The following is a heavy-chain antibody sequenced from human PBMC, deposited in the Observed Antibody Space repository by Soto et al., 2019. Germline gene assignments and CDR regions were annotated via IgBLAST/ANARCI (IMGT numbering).Heavy chain of an antibody. J-gene: IGHJ4*02. CDR1: GFTFDDYG. CDR3: ARVGSGSYLDY. Sequence: GSLSLSCAASGFTFDDYGMSWVRQAPGKGLEWVSGINWNGGSTGYAESVKGRFTISRDNAKNSLYLQMNSLRAEDTALYYCARVGSGSYLDYWGQGTLVTVSS. V-gene: IGHV3-20*04. CDR2: INWNGGST. D-gene: IGHD1-26*01.